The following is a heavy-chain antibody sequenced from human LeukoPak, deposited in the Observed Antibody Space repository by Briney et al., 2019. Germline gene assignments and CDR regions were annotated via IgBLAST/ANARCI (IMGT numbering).Heavy chain of an antibody. CDR3: ARDPYSGNYGPYYYYYMDV. CDR1: GFSFSDYN. V-gene: IGHV3-21*04. D-gene: IGHD1-26*01. CDR2: ITSTGTYI. Sequence: RGSLRLSCAASGFSFSDYNMNWVRQAPGKALEWVSSITSTGTYILYGDSVKGRFTISRDNARNSLYLQMNGLRPEDTAVYYCARDPYSGNYGPYYYYYMDVWGKGTTVTISS. J-gene: IGHJ6*03.